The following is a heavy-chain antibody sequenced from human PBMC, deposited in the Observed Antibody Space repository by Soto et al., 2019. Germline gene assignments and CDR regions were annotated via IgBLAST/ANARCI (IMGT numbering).Heavy chain of an antibody. J-gene: IGHJ6*02. CDR1: GFTVSSNY. Sequence: GGSLRLSCAASGFTVSSNYMSWVRQAPGKGLEWISIIYSAGNTYYADSVKGRFTISRDNSKNTLYLQMNSLGAEDTAVYYCARDRNTLYGMDVWGQGTTVTVSS. CDR3: ARDRNTLYGMDV. CDR2: IYSAGNT. V-gene: IGHV3-66*01. D-gene: IGHD2-2*02.